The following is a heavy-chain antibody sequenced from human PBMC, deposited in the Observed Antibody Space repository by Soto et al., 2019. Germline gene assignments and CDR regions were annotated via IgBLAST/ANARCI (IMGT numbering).Heavy chain of an antibody. CDR1: GFTFSANA. Sequence: QEQLVESGGDVVQPGGSLTLSCAASGFTFSANAMHWVRQAPGKGLERVVVIAYDGTIKISRDSVMGPFTISRDDSKSTLYLQMNSLSPEDTAVYSCARDNIKGSPDYLDSWGQGALVTVSS. D-gene: IGHD2-15*01. CDR3: ARDNIKGSPDYLDS. V-gene: IGHV3-30-3*01. J-gene: IGHJ4*02. CDR2: IAYDGTIK.